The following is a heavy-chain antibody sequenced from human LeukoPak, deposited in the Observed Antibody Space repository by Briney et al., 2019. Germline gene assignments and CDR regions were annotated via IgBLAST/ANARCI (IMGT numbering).Heavy chain of an antibody. CDR2: ISGSGIYT. V-gene: IGHV3-23*01. Sequence: PGGSLRLSCAASGFTFSSFAMSWVRQAPGKGLEWVSTISGSGIYTYYADSVKGRFTISRDNSKNTLYLQMDSLRAEDTAVYYCATEDSSSWYGFDYWGQGTLVTVSS. D-gene: IGHD6-13*01. J-gene: IGHJ4*02. CDR3: ATEDSSSWYGFDY. CDR1: GFTFSSFA.